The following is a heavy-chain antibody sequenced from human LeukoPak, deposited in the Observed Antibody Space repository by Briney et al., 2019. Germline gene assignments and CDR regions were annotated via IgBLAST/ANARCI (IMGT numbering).Heavy chain of an antibody. CDR2: INPSGGSA. CDR3: ARERVGIAVAVGY. CDR1: GYTFTSYY. J-gene: IGHJ4*02. Sequence: GESLKISCKASGYTFTSYYMHWVRQAPGQGLEWMGIINPSGGSASYAQEFQGRVTMTRDTSTSTVYMELSSLKSEDTAVYYCARERVGIAVAVGYWGQGTLVTVSS. D-gene: IGHD6-19*01. V-gene: IGHV1-46*01.